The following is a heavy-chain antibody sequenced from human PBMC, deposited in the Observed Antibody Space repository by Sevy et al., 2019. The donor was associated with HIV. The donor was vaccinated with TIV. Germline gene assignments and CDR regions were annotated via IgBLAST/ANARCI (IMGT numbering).Heavy chain of an antibody. J-gene: IGHJ5*02. D-gene: IGHD3-3*01. CDR2: ISSSGSTI. CDR3: ARTTFGVNNWFDP. Sequence: GGSLRLSCAASGFTFSDYYMSWIRQAPGKGLEWVSYISSSGSTIYYADSVKGRFTISRDNAKNSLYLQMSSLRAEDTAVYYCARTTFGVNNWFDPWGQGTLVTVSS. CDR1: GFTFSDYY. V-gene: IGHV3-11*01.